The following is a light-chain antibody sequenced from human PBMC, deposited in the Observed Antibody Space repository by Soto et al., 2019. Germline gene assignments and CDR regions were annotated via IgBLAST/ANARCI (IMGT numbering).Light chain of an antibody. V-gene: IGLV2-14*01. J-gene: IGLJ1*01. CDR2: DVS. Sequence: QCALTQPASVSGSPGQSITISCTGTSITVGGYNYVAWYQQHPGRAPKLMIYDVSNRPSGVSDRFSGSKSGNTASLTISGLQAEDEADYYCSSYTSTSTRVFGTGTKVTVL. CDR3: SSYTSTSTRV. CDR1: SITVGGYNY.